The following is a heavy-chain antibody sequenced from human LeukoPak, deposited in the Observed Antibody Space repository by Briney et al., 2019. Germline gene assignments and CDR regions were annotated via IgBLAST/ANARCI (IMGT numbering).Heavy chain of an antibody. V-gene: IGHV3-33*06. Sequence: GGSLRLSCAASGFTFSSYGMHWVRQAPRKGLEWVAVIWFDGSNKYYADSLKGRFTISTDNSKNTLYLQMNSLRAEDTAVYYCAKGGVLGRRQIAAATFDYWGQGTLVTVSS. J-gene: IGHJ4*02. CDR3: AKGGVLGRRQIAAATFDY. CDR2: IWFDGSNK. D-gene: IGHD6-13*01. CDR1: GFTFSSYG.